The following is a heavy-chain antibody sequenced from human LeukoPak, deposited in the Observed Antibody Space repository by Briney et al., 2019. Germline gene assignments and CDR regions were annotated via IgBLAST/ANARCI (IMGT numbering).Heavy chain of an antibody. D-gene: IGHD1-26*01. Sequence: EASVKVSCKASGGTFSSYAISWVRQAPGQGLEWMGRIIPILGIANYAQKFQGRVTITADKSTSTAYIELSSLRSEDTAVYYCAREGIVGAILVFPFDYWGQGTLVTVSS. CDR3: AREGIVGAILVFPFDY. CDR1: GGTFSSYA. J-gene: IGHJ4*02. V-gene: IGHV1-69*04. CDR2: IIPILGIA.